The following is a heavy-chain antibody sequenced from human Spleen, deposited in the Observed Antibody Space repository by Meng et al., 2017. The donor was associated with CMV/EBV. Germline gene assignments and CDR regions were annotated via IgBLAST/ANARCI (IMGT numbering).Heavy chain of an antibody. V-gene: IGHV4-39*07. D-gene: IGHD3-3*01. CDR2: IYYSGST. CDR1: GGSISSSSYY. J-gene: IGHJ5*02. CDR3: VRDCDYDFWSGYYTWTNNWFDP. Sequence: SETLSLTCTVSGGSISSSSYYWGWIRQPPGKGLEWIGSIYYSGSTYYNPSLKSRVTISVDTSKNQFSLKLSSVTAADTAVYYCVRDCDYDFWSGYYTWTNNWFDPWGQGTLVTVSS.